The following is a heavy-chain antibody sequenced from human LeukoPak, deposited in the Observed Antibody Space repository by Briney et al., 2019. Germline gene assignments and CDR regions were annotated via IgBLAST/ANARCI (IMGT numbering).Heavy chain of an antibody. CDR3: ARVLSDYDYVWGSYRYVYFDY. J-gene: IGHJ4*02. CDR2: INQDGSEK. D-gene: IGHD3-16*02. CDR1: GFTFSSYW. Sequence: PGGSLRLSCAASGFTFSSYWMSWVRQAPGKGLEWVANINQDGSEKYYVDSVKGRFTISRDNAKNSLYLQVNSLRAEDTVMYYCARVLSDYDYVWGSYRYVYFDYWGQGTLVTVSS. V-gene: IGHV3-7*01.